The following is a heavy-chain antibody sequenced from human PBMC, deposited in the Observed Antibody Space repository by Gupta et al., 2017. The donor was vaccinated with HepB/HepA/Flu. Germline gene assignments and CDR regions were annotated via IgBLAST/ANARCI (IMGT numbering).Heavy chain of an antibody. D-gene: IGHD3-22*01. CDR3: ARADRTYYYDSSGYYKYNWSDP. Sequence: QVQLQESGPGLVKPSETLSLTCTVSGASITSYYWRWIRQLQGTGLEWIGYIYYSGSTNENPSLKSRVTISVDTSKNQFSLKLNSVTAADTAVYYCARADRTYYYDSSGYYKYNWSDPWGQGTLVTVSS. CDR2: IYYSGST. J-gene: IGHJ5*02. V-gene: IGHV4-59*01. CDR1: GASITSYY.